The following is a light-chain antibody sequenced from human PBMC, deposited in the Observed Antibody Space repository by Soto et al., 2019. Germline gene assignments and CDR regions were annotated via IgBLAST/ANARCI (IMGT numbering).Light chain of an antibody. V-gene: IGKV3-15*01. Sequence: EIVMTPSPATLSVSPGERATLSCRASQSVSSNLAWYQQKPGQAPRLLNYGASTRATGIPARFSGSGSGTEFTLTISSLQSEDFAVCYCQQYNNWLRTFGQGTKV. CDR3: QQYNNWLRT. CDR1: QSVSSN. J-gene: IGKJ1*01. CDR2: GAS.